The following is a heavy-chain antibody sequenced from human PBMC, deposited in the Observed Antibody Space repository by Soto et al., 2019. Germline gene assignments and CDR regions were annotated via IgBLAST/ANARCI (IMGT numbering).Heavy chain of an antibody. CDR3: ARELVVVAATYYYYGMDV. CDR1: GYTFTGYY. CDR2: INPNSGGT. J-gene: IGHJ6*02. Sequence: ASVKVSCKASGYTFTGYYMHWVRQAPGQGLEWMGWINPNSGGTNYARKFQGWVTMTRDTSISTAYMELSRLRSDDTAVYYCARELVVVAATYYYYGMDVWGQGTTVTVSS. D-gene: IGHD2-15*01. V-gene: IGHV1-2*04.